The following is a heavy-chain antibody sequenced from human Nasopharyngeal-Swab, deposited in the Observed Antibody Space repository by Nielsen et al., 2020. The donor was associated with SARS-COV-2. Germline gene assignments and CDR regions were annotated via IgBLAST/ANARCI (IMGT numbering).Heavy chain of an antibody. J-gene: IGHJ4*02. Sequence: WIRQPPGKGLEWIGEINHSGSTNYNPSLKSRVTISVDTSKNQFSLKLSSATAADTAVYYCARGPSYRWGGVMGLGETHRRYYFDYWGQGTLVTVSS. D-gene: IGHD5-24*01. CDR3: ARGPSYRWGGVMGLGETHRRYYFDY. V-gene: IGHV4-34*01. CDR2: INHSGST.